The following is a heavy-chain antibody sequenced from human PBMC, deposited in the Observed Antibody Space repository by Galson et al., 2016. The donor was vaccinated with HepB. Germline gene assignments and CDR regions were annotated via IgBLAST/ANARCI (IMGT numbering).Heavy chain of an antibody. Sequence: SLRLSCAASGFTFRNYGMHWVRQAPGKGLEWVALIWYEGSEEYYADSVKGRFTISRDNSKNTLYLQMNSPRAEDTAVYYCARSISRTNGPPFDYWGQGTLVTVSS. CDR3: ARSISRTNGPPFDY. J-gene: IGHJ4*02. CDR2: IWYEGSEE. V-gene: IGHV3-33*01. D-gene: IGHD1-20*01. CDR1: GFTFRNYG.